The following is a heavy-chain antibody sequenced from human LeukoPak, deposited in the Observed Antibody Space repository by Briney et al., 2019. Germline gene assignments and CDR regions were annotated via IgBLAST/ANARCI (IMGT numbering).Heavy chain of an antibody. Sequence: GGSLRLSCAASGFTVSSNYMSWVRQAPGKGLEWVSVIYSGGSTYYADSVKGRFTISRDNSKNTLYLLMNSLRAEDTAVYYCARPDSSSWYFDLWGRGTLVTVSS. J-gene: IGHJ2*01. CDR3: ARPDSSSWYFDL. CDR1: GFTVSSNY. CDR2: IYSGGST. V-gene: IGHV3-66*04. D-gene: IGHD2-15*01.